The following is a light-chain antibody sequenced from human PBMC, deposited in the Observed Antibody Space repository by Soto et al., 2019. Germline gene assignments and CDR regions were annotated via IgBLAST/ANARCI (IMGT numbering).Light chain of an antibody. CDR1: PSVLYTNNKNY. CDR2: WGS. V-gene: IGKV4-1*01. CDR3: QQYYNTPLT. Sequence: DFVITQSPDSLSVSLCERATINCKCIPSVLYTNNKNYLAWYQQKPGQPPKLLIYWGSTRESGVPDRFSGSGSGTDFTLTISSLQAEDVAVYYCQQYYNTPLTFGGGTKVDI. J-gene: IGKJ4*01.